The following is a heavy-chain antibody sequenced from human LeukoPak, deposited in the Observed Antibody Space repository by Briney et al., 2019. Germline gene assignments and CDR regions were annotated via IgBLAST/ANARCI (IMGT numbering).Heavy chain of an antibody. V-gene: IGHV4-59*01. CDR2: IYYSGST. J-gene: IGHJ4*02. Sequence: PSETLSLTCTVSGGSISSYYWSWIRQPPGKGLEWIGYIYYSGSTNHNPSLKSRVTISVDTSKNQFSLKLSSVTAADTAVYYCARGMTTVAYWGQGTLVTVSS. CDR3: ARGMTTVAY. D-gene: IGHD4-23*01. CDR1: GGSISSYY.